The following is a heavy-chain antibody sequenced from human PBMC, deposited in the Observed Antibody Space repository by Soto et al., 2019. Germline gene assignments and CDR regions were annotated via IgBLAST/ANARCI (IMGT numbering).Heavy chain of an antibody. CDR3: ASFSRTYYYGWGSSEDY. CDR1: GYTFTSYD. CDR2: MNPNSGNT. D-gene: IGHD3-10*01. Sequence: QVQLVQSGAEVKKPGASVKVSCKASGYTFTSYDINWVRQATGQGLEWMGWMNPNSGNTGYAQKFQGRVTMTRNTSISTAYMELSSLRSEDTAVYYCASFSRTYYYGWGSSEDYWGQEPWSPSPQ. V-gene: IGHV1-8*01. J-gene: IGHJ4*01.